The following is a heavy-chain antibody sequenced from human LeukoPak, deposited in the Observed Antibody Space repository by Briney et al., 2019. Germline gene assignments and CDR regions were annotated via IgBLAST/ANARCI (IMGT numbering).Heavy chain of an antibody. CDR2: IYYSGST. V-gene: IGHV4-39*01. Sequence: SETLSLTCTVSGGSISSSSYYWGWIRQPPGKGLEWIGSIYYSGSTYYNPSLKSRVTISVDTSKNQFSLKLSSVTAADTAVYYCARHLQWYALKFDYWGQGTLVTVSS. CDR3: ARHLQWYALKFDY. J-gene: IGHJ4*02. D-gene: IGHD2-15*01. CDR1: GGSISSSSYY.